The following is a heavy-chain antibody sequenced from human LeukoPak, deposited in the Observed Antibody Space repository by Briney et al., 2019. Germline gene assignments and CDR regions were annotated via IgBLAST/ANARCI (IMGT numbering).Heavy chain of an antibody. D-gene: IGHD5-12*01. Sequence: GRSLRLSRAASGFTFSSYAMHWVRQAPGKGLEWVAVISYDGSNKYYADSVKGRFTISRDNSKNALYLQMNSRRAEDTAVYYCARDQGGYDPVYYYGMDVWGKGTTVTVSS. CDR1: GFTFSSYA. J-gene: IGHJ6*04. V-gene: IGHV3-30*04. CDR3: ARDQGGYDPVYYYGMDV. CDR2: ISYDGSNK.